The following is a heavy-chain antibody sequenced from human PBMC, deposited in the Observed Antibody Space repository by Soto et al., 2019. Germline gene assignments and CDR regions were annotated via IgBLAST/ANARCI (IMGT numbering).Heavy chain of an antibody. CDR3: ARERLPGLERVYYYGMDV. Sequence: QVQLVQSGAEVKKPGASVKVSCKASGYTFTSYGISWVRQAPGQGLEWMGWISAYNGNTNYAQKLQGRVTMTTDTSTSTAYMELRSLRSGDTAVYYCARERLPGLERVYYYGMDVWGQGTTVTVSS. V-gene: IGHV1-18*01. CDR1: GYTFTSYG. CDR2: ISAYNGNT. J-gene: IGHJ6*02. D-gene: IGHD1-1*01.